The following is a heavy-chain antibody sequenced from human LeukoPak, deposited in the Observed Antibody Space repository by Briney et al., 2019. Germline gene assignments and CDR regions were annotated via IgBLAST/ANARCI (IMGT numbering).Heavy chain of an antibody. CDR3: AKDLYAYGSGNRDYFDY. D-gene: IGHD3-10*01. Sequence: GGSLRLSCAASGFTFRNYAMRGVREAPGKGREWGSGISGSGASTYYTASVKGRFTISRDKSKDTLYQQMNSLRAEDTAVYYCAKDLYAYGSGNRDYFDYWGQGTLVTVSS. CDR1: GFTFRNYA. J-gene: IGHJ4*02. V-gene: IGHV3-23*01. CDR2: ISGSGAST.